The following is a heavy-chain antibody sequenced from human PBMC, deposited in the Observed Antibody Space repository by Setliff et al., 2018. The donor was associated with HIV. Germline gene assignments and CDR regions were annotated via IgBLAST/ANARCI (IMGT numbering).Heavy chain of an antibody. CDR2: IIPAFGTA. D-gene: IGHD4-17*01. Sequence: SVKVSCKASGDTLSIHPISWVRQAPGRGLDWMGGIIPAFGTANYAEKFQDRVTITADRSTSTSYMELRGLRSEDTAVYFCARETYFFDVTTFYSYALGVWGQGTTVTVSS. CDR3: ARETYFFDVTTFYSYALGV. J-gene: IGHJ6*02. V-gene: IGHV1-69*06. CDR1: GDTLSIHP.